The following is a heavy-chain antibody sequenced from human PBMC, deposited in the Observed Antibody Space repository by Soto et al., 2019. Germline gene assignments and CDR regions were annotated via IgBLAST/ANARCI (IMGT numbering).Heavy chain of an antibody. CDR1: TFSMYS. J-gene: IGHJ5*02. CDR2: ISSGAAYI. V-gene: IGHV3-21*06. CDR3: TRDEGGSYDSWFHP. D-gene: IGHD1-26*01. Sequence: EVQVVESGGGLVKPGGSLTLSCNFTFSMYSMNWVRQAPGKGLEWVASISSGAAYIKYAGSVQGRFTISRDNAKNTVSLQMSSLRVEDTAVYFCTRDEGGSYDSWFHPWGQGTQVTVSA.